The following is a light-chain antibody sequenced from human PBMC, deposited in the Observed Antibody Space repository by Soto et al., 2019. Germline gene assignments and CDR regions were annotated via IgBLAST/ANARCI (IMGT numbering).Light chain of an antibody. CDR2: DTY. CDR3: QQRSTGIT. J-gene: IGKJ5*01. CDR1: QSVRSK. Sequence: ENGFTQSPGTLSLSTGERATLSCRASQSVRSKVAWYQQKPGQAPSLVIYDTYIRATGIPARFSGSGSGTDFTLTISSLEPEDFAVYYCQQRSTGITFGQGTRLEIK. V-gene: IGKV3-11*01.